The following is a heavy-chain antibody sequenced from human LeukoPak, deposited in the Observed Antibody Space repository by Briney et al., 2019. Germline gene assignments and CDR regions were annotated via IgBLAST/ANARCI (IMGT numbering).Heavy chain of an antibody. CDR1: VFTLDVYG. CDR3: AREGRIYTYDPGSFDY. D-gene: IGHD3-10*02. CDR2: LNWDGDST. J-gene: IGHJ4*02. V-gene: IGHV3-20*04. Sequence: GGSLRLSCAASVFTLDVYGMSWVREVPGRGLEWVSGLNWDGDSTGYADSVKGGFTISRDNAKNSLYLQMNSLRVDDTALYYCAREGRIYTYDPGSFDYWGQGTGVTVSS.